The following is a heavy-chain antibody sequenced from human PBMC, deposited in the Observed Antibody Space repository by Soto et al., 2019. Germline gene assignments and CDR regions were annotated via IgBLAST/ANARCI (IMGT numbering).Heavy chain of an antibody. V-gene: IGHV4-59*01. CDR1: GGSISSYY. CDR3: ARDPPATRHGMDV. Sequence: SETLSLTCTVSGGSISSYYWSWIRQPPGKGLEWIGYIYYSGSTNYNPSLKSRVTISVDTSKNQFSLKLSSVTAADTAVYYCARDPPATRHGMDVWGQGTTVTVSS. CDR2: IYYSGST. J-gene: IGHJ6*02.